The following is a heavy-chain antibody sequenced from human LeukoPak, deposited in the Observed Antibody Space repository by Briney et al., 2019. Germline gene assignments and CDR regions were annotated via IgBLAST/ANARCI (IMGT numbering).Heavy chain of an antibody. CDR3: ARDLTTQSRREGIFDY. Sequence: ASVKASRKASGYTFTSYGISWVRQAPGQGLEWMGWISAYNGNTNYAQKLQGRVTMTTDTSTSTAYMELRSLRSEDTAVYYCARDLTTQSRREGIFDYWGQGTLVTVSS. J-gene: IGHJ4*02. CDR2: ISAYNGNT. CDR1: GYTFTSYG. V-gene: IGHV1-18*01. D-gene: IGHD1-1*01.